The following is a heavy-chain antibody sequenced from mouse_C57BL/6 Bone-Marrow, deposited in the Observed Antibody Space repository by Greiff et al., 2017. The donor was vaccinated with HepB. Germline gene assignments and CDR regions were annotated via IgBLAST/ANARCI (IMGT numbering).Heavy chain of an antibody. D-gene: IGHD1-1*01. CDR3: ARPTYYYGSSYNYYAMDY. J-gene: IGHJ4*01. Sequence: DVKLQESGGDLVKPGGSLKLSCAASGFTFSSYGMSWVRQTPDKRLEWVATISSGGSYTYYPDSVKGRFTISRDNAKNTLYLQMSSLKSEDTAMYYCARPTYYYGSSYNYYAMDYWGQGTSVTVSS. CDR2: ISSGGSYT. V-gene: IGHV5-6*02. CDR1: GFTFSSYG.